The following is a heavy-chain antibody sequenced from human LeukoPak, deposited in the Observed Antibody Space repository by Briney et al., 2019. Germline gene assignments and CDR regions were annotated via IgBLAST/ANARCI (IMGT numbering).Heavy chain of an antibody. CDR3: ARDSYYYDSSGQEP. CDR1: GYTFTGYY. J-gene: IGHJ5*02. V-gene: IGHV1-2*02. Sequence: GASVKVSCKASGYTFTGYYMHWVRQAPGQGLEWMGWINPNSGGTNYAQKFQGRVTMTRDTSISTAYMEPSRLRSDDTAVYYCARDSYYYDSSGQEPWGQGTLVTVSS. CDR2: INPNSGGT. D-gene: IGHD3-22*01.